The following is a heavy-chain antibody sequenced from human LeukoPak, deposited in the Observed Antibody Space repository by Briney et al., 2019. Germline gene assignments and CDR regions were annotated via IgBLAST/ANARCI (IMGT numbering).Heavy chain of an antibody. CDR3: ARELSSGYDILTGYPDTPYGMDV. CDR2: ISYDGSNK. V-gene: IGHV3-30*04. J-gene: IGHJ6*04. CDR1: GFTFSSYA. Sequence: GRSLRLSCVASGFTFSSYAMHWVRQAPGKGLEWVAVISYDGSNKYYADSVKGRFTISRDNSKNTLYLQMNSLRAEDTAVYYCARELSSGYDILTGYPDTPYGMDVWGKGTTVTVSS. D-gene: IGHD3-9*01.